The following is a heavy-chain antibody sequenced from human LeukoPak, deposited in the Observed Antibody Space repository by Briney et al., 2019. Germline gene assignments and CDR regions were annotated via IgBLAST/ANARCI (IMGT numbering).Heavy chain of an antibody. V-gene: IGHV1-3*01. Sequence: GASVKVSCKASGYTFTSYAMHWVRQAPGQRLEWMGWINAGNGNTKYSQKFQGRVTITRDTSASTAYMELSSLRSEDTAVYYCARVPLHDDSGHYYPHWGQGTLVTVSS. J-gene: IGHJ1*01. CDR3: ARVPLHDDSGHYYPH. CDR1: GYTFTSYA. D-gene: IGHD3-22*01. CDR2: INAGNGNT.